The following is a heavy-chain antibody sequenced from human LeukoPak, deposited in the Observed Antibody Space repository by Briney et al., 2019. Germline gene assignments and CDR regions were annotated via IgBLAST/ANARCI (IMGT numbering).Heavy chain of an antibody. V-gene: IGHV3-23*01. CDR2: ISGSGGST. Sequence: GGSLRLSCAASGFTFSSYAMSWVRQAPGKGLEWVSAISGSGGSTYYADSVKGRFTISRDNSKNTLYLQMNSLRAEDTAVYYCAKVSTSCYHWCYMDVWGKGTTVTVSS. CDR1: GFTFSSYA. D-gene: IGHD2-2*01. CDR3: AKVSTSCYHWCYMDV. J-gene: IGHJ6*03.